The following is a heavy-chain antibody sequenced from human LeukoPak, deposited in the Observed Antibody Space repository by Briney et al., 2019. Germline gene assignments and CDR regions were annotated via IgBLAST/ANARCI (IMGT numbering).Heavy chain of an antibody. CDR1: GFTFNTYE. Sequence: PGGSLRLSRAASGFTFNTYEMNWVRQAPGKGLEWVSYISSSGSTTYYADSVKGRFTVSRDNAKNSLFLQMNSLRAEDTAVYYCAIDSNIVGATYYFDYWGQGTLVTVSS. CDR2: ISSSGSTT. CDR3: AIDSNIVGATYYFDY. J-gene: IGHJ4*02. D-gene: IGHD1-26*01. V-gene: IGHV3-48*03.